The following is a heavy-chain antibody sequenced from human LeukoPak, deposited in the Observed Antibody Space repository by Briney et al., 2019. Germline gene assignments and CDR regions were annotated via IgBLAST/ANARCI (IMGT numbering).Heavy chain of an antibody. CDR2: IYYSGST. V-gene: IGHV4-39*07. CDR1: GGSISSSSYY. D-gene: IGHD2-15*01. Sequence: SETLSLTCTVSGGSISSSSYYWGWIRQPPGKGLEWIGSIYYSGSTYYNPSLKSRVTISVDTSKNQFSLKLSSVTAADTAVYYCARVGGENAFDIWGQGTMDTVSS. CDR3: ARVGGENAFDI. J-gene: IGHJ3*02.